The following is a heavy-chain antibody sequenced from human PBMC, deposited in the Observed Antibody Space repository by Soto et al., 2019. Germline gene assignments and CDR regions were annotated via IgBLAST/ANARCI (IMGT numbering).Heavy chain of an antibody. CDR1: GGSISSYY. CDR2: IYYSGST. J-gene: IGHJ6*03. CDR3: ARLRAAHYYYMDV. V-gene: IGHV4-59*08. Sequence: PSETLSLTCTVSGGSISSYYWSWIRQPPGKGLEWIGYIYYSGSTNYNTSLKSRITISVDTSKNQFSLKLSFVTAADTALYYCARLRAAHYYYMDVWGKGTTVTVSS. D-gene: IGHD6-6*01.